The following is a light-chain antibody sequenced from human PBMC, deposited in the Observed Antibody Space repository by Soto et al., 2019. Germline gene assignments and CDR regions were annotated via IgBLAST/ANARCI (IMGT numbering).Light chain of an antibody. CDR2: GAS. V-gene: IGKV3-15*01. Sequence: IKMNMSPVTLSVSPNEIATLPCNASRSVTNSYLAWYQQKPGQAPRLLIFGASTRAAGIPARVSASGSGTEFTLTISSLYSEDFAVYYCQQYTTWLPIPFCEVTRLAIK. CDR1: RSVTNSY. CDR3: QQYTTWLPIP. J-gene: IGKJ5*01.